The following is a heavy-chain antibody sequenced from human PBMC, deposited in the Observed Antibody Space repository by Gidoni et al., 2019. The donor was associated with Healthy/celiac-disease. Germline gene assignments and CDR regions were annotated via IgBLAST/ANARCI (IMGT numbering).Heavy chain of an antibody. Sequence: QVQLVQSGAEVKKPGSSVKVSCKASGGTFSSYAISWVRQAPGQGLEWMGGIIPIFGTANYAQKFQGRVTITADESTSTAYMELSSLRSEDTAVYYCAREIRFLEWLSQDVYENPSSWGQGTLVTVSS. CDR1: GGTFSSYA. D-gene: IGHD3-3*01. V-gene: IGHV1-69*01. J-gene: IGHJ4*02. CDR2: IIPIFGTA. CDR3: AREIRFLEWLSQDVYENPSS.